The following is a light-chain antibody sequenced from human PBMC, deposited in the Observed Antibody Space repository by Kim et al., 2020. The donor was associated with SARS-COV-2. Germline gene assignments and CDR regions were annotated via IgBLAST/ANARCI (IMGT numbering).Light chain of an antibody. V-gene: IGLV2-14*03. CDR3: CSYTDSTTRV. CDR2: DVN. CDR1: SSDVGGHNY. J-gene: IGLJ3*02. Sequence: QSALTQPASVSGSPGQSITISCTGTSSDVGGHNYVSWYQQHPGKAPKLMIYDVNNRPSGVSSRFSGSKSGNTASLTISGLQAEDEADYYCCSYTDSTTRVFGGGTKVTVL.